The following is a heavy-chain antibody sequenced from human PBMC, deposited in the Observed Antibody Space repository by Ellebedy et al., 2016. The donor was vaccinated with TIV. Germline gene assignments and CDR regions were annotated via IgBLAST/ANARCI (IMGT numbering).Heavy chain of an antibody. J-gene: IGHJ6*02. V-gene: IGHV4-61*01. CDR1: GGSVSSESHH. CDR3: ARDTPPKGAVSTRAYGMDV. CDR2: IHYTGST. D-gene: IGHD4-11*01. Sequence: SETLSLTCTVSGGSVSSESHHWSWIRQPPGKELEFIAYIHYTGSTNYSPSLESRVTISIDTSKNHFSLRLSSVTAADTAVYYCARDTPPKGAVSTRAYGMDVWGQGTTVTVSS.